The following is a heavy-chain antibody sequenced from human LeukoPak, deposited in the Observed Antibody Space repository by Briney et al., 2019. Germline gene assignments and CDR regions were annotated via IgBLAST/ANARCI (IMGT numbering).Heavy chain of an antibody. Sequence: SETLSLTCTVSGGSISSYYWSWIRQPPGKGLEWVGYISYSGSTNYNPSLKSRVTISADTSKSQFSLKLNSVTAADTAVYYCASRQVAVSPLDYWGQGTLVTVSS. V-gene: IGHV4-59*01. CDR2: ISYSGST. J-gene: IGHJ4*02. CDR1: GGSISSYY. CDR3: ASRQVAVSPLDY. D-gene: IGHD5-12*01.